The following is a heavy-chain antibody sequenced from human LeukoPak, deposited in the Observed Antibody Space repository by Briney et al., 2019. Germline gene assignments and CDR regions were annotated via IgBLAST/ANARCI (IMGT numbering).Heavy chain of an antibody. CDR1: GGSISSSSYY. CDR3: ARHHGWGGWYFRPGDAFDI. Sequence: PSETLSLTCTVSGGSISSSSYYWGWVRQPPGKGLEWIGSIYYSGSTYYNPSLKSRVTISVDTSKNQFSLKLSSVTAADTAVYYCARHHGWGGWYFRPGDAFDIWGQGTMVTVSS. D-gene: IGHD6-19*01. V-gene: IGHV4-39*01. J-gene: IGHJ3*02. CDR2: IYYSGST.